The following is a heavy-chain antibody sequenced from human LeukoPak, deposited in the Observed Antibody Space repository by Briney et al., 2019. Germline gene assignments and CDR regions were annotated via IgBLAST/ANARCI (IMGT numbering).Heavy chain of an antibody. Sequence: ASVKVSCKASGYTFTSYDINWVRQAPGQGLEWMGWINPNSGGTNYAQKFQGRVTMTRDTSISTAYMELSRLRSDDTAVYYCARDSIRGIAVAGTEDWGQGTLVTVSS. D-gene: IGHD6-19*01. CDR3: ARDSIRGIAVAGTED. CDR1: GYTFTSYD. V-gene: IGHV1-2*02. CDR2: INPNSGGT. J-gene: IGHJ4*02.